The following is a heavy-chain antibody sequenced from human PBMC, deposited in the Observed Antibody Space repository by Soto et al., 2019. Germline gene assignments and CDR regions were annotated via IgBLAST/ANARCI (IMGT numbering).Heavy chain of an antibody. J-gene: IGHJ6*02. D-gene: IGHD4-17*01. V-gene: IGHV4-59*01. Sequence: PSETLSLTCTVSGGSIISYYWSWIRQPTGKELEWIGYIYYSGSTNYNPSLKSRVTISVDTSKNQFSLNLSSVTAADTAVYYCARDYGSGDYARYYGMDVWGQGTTVTVSS. CDR3: ARDYGSGDYARYYGMDV. CDR2: IYYSGST. CDR1: GGSIISYY.